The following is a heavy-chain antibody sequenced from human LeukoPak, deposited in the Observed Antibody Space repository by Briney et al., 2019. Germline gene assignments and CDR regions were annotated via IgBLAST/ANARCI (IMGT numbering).Heavy chain of an antibody. D-gene: IGHD2-2*01. J-gene: IGHJ4*02. V-gene: IGHV4-34*01. CDR2: INHSGST. CDR3: ARGLEDIVVVPAAIRGFDY. Sequence: SETLSLTCVVYGGSFSGYYWSWIRQPPGKGLEWIGEINHSGSTNYNPSLKSRVTISVDTSKNQFSLKLSSVTAADTAVYYCARGLEDIVVVPAAIRGFDYWGQGTLVTVSS. CDR1: GGSFSGYY.